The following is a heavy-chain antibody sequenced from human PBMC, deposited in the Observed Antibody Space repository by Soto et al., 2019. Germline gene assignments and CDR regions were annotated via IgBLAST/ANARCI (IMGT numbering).Heavy chain of an antibody. CDR2: INPSGGST. V-gene: IGHV1-46*01. D-gene: IGHD6-13*01. CDR3: AGGRGSSWYDYYYMDV. CDR1: GYTFTSYY. J-gene: IGHJ6*03. Sequence: ASVKVSCKASGYTFTSYYMHWVRPAPGQGLEWMGIINPSGGSTSYAQKFQGRVTMTRDTSTSTVYMELSSLRSEDTAVYYCAGGRGSSWYDYYYMDVWGKGTTVTVSS.